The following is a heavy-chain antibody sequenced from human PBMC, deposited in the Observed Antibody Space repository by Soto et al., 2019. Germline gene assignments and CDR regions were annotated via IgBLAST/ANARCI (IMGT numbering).Heavy chain of an antibody. CDR3: ARGGNWFDP. V-gene: IGHV3-7*05. D-gene: IGHD3-10*01. CDR1: GFSFSTYW. J-gene: IGHJ5*02. CDR2: IDQGGGEK. Sequence: EVQLVESGGGLVQPGGSLRLSCAASGFSFSTYWMAWVRQAPGKGLEWVANIDQGGGEKYYVDSVRGRFTISRDNAKNTLYLQLNSLIDEDTAMYYCARGGNWFDPWGQGTLGSVSS.